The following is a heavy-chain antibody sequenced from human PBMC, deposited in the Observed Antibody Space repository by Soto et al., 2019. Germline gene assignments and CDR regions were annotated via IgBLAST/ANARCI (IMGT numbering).Heavy chain of an antibody. J-gene: IGHJ3*02. V-gene: IGHV1-8*01. CDR3: AKATATGGGAFDI. CDR2: MNPNSGNT. CDR1: GYTLTSYD. Sequence: ASVKVSCKASGYTLTSYDINWVRQATGQGLEWMGWMNPNSGNTGYAQKFQGRVTMTRNTSISTAYMELSSLRSEDTAVYYCAKATATGGGAFDICGQGTMVTVSS. D-gene: IGHD2-8*02.